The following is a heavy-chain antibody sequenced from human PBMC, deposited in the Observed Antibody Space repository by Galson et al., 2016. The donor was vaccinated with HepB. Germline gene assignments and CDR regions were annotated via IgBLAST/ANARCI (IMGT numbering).Heavy chain of an antibody. Sequence: SVKVSCKASGYPFTHYTIHWVRQAPGQGLEWMGWINPGNGNAKYSQTFQGSVTFTRNTSANTAYMEVSSLTSEDTAVFYCARVGEVSRTGYSSGLTYWGQGSLVTVPS. CDR2: INPGNGNA. CDR1: GYPFTHYT. J-gene: IGHJ4*02. D-gene: IGHD2-21*01. CDR3: ARVGEVSRTGYSSGLTY. V-gene: IGHV1-3*01.